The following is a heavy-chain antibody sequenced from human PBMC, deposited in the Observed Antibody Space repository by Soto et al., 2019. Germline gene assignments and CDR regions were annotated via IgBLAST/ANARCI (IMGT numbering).Heavy chain of an antibody. D-gene: IGHD4-17*01. CDR3: ARATVFDYYYMDV. CDR1: GGSISSYY. CDR2: IYYSGST. J-gene: IGHJ6*03. V-gene: IGHV4-59*01. Sequence: SETLSLTCTVSGGSISSYYWSWIRQPPGKGLEWIGYIYYSGSTNYNPSLKSRVTISVDTSKNQFSLKLSSVTAADTAVYYCARATVFDYYYMDVWGKGTTVTAP.